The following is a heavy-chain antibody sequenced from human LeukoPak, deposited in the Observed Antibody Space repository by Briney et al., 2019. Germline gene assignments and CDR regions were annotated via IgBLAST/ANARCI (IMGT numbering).Heavy chain of an antibody. CDR1: GLIFSDYW. CDR3: ARKPGY. Sequence: GASLTLSWAASGLIFSDYWMQWGRQGPGKAIVWVSCIDGYGSNTRYAGSVKGRFTISRENAKHTVYLQMNSLGDDDTGVYYCARKPGYWGQGTLVTVSS. V-gene: IGHV3-74*01. J-gene: IGHJ4*02. CDR2: IDGYGSNT.